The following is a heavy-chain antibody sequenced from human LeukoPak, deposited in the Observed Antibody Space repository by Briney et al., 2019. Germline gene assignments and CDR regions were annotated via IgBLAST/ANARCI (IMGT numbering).Heavy chain of an antibody. V-gene: IGHV3-30*04. J-gene: IGHJ4*02. CDR3: ARGEYGSGSYHIDY. D-gene: IGHD3-10*01. Sequence: GGSLRLSCAASGFTFSSYAMHWVRQAPGKGVEWVAVISYDGSNKYYADSVKGRFTISRDNAKNSLYLQMNSLRAEDTAVYYCARGEYGSGSYHIDYWGQGTLVTVSS. CDR2: ISYDGSNK. CDR1: GFTFSSYA.